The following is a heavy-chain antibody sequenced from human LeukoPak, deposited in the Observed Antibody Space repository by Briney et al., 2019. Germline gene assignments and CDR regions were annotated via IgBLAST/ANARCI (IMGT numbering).Heavy chain of an antibody. J-gene: IGHJ5*02. CDR2: IYYSGST. CDR3: ARGFRAVPTSVVVPWFDP. V-gene: IGHV4-31*03. CDR1: GGSISSGGYY. Sequence: SQTLSLTCTVSGGSISSGGYYWSWIRQHPGKGLEWIGYIYYSGSTYYNPSLKSRVTISVDTSKNQFSLKLSSVTAADTAVYYCARGFRAVPTSVVVPWFDPWGQGTLVTVSS. D-gene: IGHD2-21*01.